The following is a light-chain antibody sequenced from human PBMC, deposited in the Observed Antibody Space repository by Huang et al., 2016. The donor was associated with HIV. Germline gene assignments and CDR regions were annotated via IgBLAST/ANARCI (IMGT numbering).Light chain of an antibody. CDR2: KAS. V-gene: IGKV3-11*01. CDR3: QQRSDWPPLT. CDR1: PSVSSD. J-gene: IGKJ4*01. Sequence: EIVLTQSPATLSLSPGERSTLSCRASPSVSSDLAWYQQRPGQAPRLLIYKASNRATGIPGRFSGSRAGTDLTRTISSLEREDFAVYYCQQRSDWPPLTFGGGTKVEIK.